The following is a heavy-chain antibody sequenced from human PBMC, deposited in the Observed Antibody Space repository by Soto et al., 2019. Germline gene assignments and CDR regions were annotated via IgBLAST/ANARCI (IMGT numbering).Heavy chain of an antibody. D-gene: IGHD3-10*01. J-gene: IGHJ4*02. V-gene: IGHV4-4*02. CDR3: AHTIGSGSYIPY. CDR2: VHHSGRS. CDR1: GDSISNNNW. Sequence: QVQLQESGPGLTKPSGTLSLTCAVSGDSISNNNWWSWVRQPPGKGLERIGEVHHSGRSNSNPSPKRGVTMSIHTSKTQFSLRLCSVTAADTAVYYCAHTIGSGSYIPYWGQGTLVTVSS.